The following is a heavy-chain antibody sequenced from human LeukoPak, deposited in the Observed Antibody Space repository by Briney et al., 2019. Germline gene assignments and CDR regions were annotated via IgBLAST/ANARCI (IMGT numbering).Heavy chain of an antibody. CDR2: ISESSSTM. CDR3: ARVFYYYDSSGSPDY. J-gene: IGHJ4*02. D-gene: IGHD3-22*01. CDR1: GFTFSRYA. Sequence: GGSLRLSCAASGFTFSRYAMNWVRQAPGKGLEWVSYISESSSTMYYADSVECRFTISRDNAKDSLYLQMNSLRDEDTAVYYCARVFYYYDSSGSPDYWGQGTLVTVSS. V-gene: IGHV3-48*02.